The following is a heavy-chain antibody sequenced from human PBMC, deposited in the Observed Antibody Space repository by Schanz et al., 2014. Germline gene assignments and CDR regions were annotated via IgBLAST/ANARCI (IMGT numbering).Heavy chain of an antibody. Sequence: EVQLVESGGGLVQPGGSLRLSCAASGFTFSTYWMSWVRQAPGKGLEWVANIKQDESERSYVDSVKGRFTISRDNAKNSLYLQMNSLRAEDTAMYYCARDAPWSRELWYFDLWGRGTLVTVSS. CDR2: IKQDESER. J-gene: IGHJ2*01. CDR3: ARDAPWSRELWYFDL. D-gene: IGHD1-7*01. CDR1: GFTFSTYW. V-gene: IGHV3-7*01.